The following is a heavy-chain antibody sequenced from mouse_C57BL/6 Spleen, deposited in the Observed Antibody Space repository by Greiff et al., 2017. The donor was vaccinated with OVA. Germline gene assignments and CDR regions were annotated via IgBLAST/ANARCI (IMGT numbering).Heavy chain of an antibody. CDR2: IYPGSGNT. Sequence: QVQLKQSGAELVRPGASVKLSCKASGYTFTDYYINWVKQRPGQGLEWIARIYPGSGNTYYNEKFKGKATLTAEKSSSTAYMQLSSLTSEDSAVYFCARAFYDYDGPLDYWGQGTTLTVSS. J-gene: IGHJ2*01. CDR3: ARAFYDYDGPLDY. V-gene: IGHV1-76*01. D-gene: IGHD2-4*01. CDR1: GYTFTDYY.